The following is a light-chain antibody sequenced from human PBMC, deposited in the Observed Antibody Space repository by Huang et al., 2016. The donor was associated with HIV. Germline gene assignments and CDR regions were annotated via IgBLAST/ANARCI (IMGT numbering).Light chain of an antibody. CDR3: MEALQTPYT. J-gene: IGKJ2*01. Sequence: VVMTQPPLSLPVPPGELASISCRSSQSLRHRNGLNYLDWYLQKPGQSPQLLIHLGSSRASGVPDRFSGGGSGTDFSLNISRVEAEDAGIYYCMEALQTPYTFGQGTKLEI. V-gene: IGKV2-28*01. CDR1: QSLRHRNGLNY. CDR2: LGS.